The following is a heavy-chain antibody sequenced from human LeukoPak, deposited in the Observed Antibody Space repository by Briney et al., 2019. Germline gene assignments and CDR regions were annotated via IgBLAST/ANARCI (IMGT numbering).Heavy chain of an antibody. D-gene: IGHD5-18*01. J-gene: IGHJ4*02. Sequence: SETLSLTCTVSGGSISSYYWSWIRQPPGKGLEWIGYIYYSGSTNYNPSLKSRVTISVDTSKNQFSLRLSSVTAADTAVYYCARDRGGNSYGPDFDYWGQGTLVTVSS. V-gene: IGHV4-59*01. CDR1: GGSISSYY. CDR3: ARDRGGNSYGPDFDY. CDR2: IYYSGST.